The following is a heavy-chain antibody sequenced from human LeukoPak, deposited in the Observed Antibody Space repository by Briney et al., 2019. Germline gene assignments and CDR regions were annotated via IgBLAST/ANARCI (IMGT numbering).Heavy chain of an antibody. CDR1: GFTFSRYG. CDR3: ARDWRTLDFDY. D-gene: IGHD3-3*01. CDR2: IRDDGSTR. Sequence: GGSLRLSCAASGFTFSRYGLHWVRQAPGKGLEWVAFIRDDGSTRYYADSVKGRFTISRDNAKNSLYLQMNSLRAEDTAVYYCARDWRTLDFDYWGQGTLVTVSS. J-gene: IGHJ4*02. V-gene: IGHV3-30*02.